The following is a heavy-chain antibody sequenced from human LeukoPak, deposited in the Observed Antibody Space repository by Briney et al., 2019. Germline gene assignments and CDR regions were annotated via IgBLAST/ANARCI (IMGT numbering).Heavy chain of an antibody. Sequence: PSETLSLTCTVSGDSITTYYWSWIRQPPGKGLEWIGYIYYSGSTNYNPSLKSRVTISVDTFKNQFSLKLSSVTAADTAVYYCARGGAFDIWGQGTMVTVSS. J-gene: IGHJ3*02. V-gene: IGHV4-59*01. CDR3: ARGGAFDI. CDR2: IYYSGST. CDR1: GDSITTYY.